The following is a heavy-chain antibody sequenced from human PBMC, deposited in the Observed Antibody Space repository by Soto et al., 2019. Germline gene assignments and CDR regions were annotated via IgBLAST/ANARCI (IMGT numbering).Heavy chain of an antibody. CDR3: ARAVVPAAKSWFDP. CDR2: IYSGGST. V-gene: IGHV3-66*01. J-gene: IGHJ5*02. Sequence: GGSLRLSCAASGFTVSSNYMSWVRQAPGKGLEWVSVIYSGGSTYYADSVKGRFTISRDNSKNTLYLQMNSLRAEDTAVYYCARAVVPAAKSWFDPWGQGTLVTVSS. D-gene: IGHD2-2*01. CDR1: GFTVSSNY.